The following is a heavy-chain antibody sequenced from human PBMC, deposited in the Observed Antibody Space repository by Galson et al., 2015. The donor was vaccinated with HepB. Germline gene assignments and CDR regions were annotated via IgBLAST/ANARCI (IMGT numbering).Heavy chain of an antibody. J-gene: IGHJ4*02. CDR1: GGSVSSGSYY. D-gene: IGHD3-10*01. CDR2: IYYSGST. Sequence: TLSLTCTVAGGSVSSGSYYWSWIRQPPGKGLEWIGYIYYSGSTNYNPSLKSRVTISVDTSKNQFSLKLSSVTAVDTAVYYCARGEGAMVRGQLYDYWGQGTLVTVSS. CDR3: ARGEGAMVRGQLYDY. V-gene: IGHV4-61*01.